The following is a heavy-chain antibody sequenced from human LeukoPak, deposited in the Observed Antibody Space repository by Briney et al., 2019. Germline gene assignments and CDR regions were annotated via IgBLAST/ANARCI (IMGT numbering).Heavy chain of an antibody. CDR3: ARRLAY. CDR2: IDGTSRNI. Sequence: PGSSLRLSCEGSGFTFSDFGMNWVRQAPGKGPEWVSYIDGTSRNIRYADSVKGRFTIFRDNAKSSVFLQMNNLTVDDTAVYYCARRLAYWGHGTLDVVSS. V-gene: IGHV3-48*04. CDR1: GFTFSDFG. J-gene: IGHJ4*01.